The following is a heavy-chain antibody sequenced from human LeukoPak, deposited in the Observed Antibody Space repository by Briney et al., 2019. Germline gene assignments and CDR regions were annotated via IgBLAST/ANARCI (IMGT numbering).Heavy chain of an antibody. J-gene: IGHJ4*02. D-gene: IGHD2-15*01. CDR2: ISGSGGST. CDR1: GFTFSSYA. V-gene: IGHV3-23*01. CDR3: AKPPYGGIYYFDY. Sequence: RPGGSLRLSCAASGFTFSSYAMSWVRQAPGKGLERVSAISGSGGSTYYADSVKGRFTISRDNSKNTLYLQMNSLRAEDTAVYYCAKPPYGGIYYFDYWGQGTLVTVSS.